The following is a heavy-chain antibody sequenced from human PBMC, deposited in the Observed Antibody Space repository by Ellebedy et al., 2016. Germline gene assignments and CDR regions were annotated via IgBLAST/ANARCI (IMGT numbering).Heavy chain of an antibody. Sequence: SETLSLTCTVSGGSISSYYWSWIRQPPGKGLEWIGYLSDSGNTNYNTSLKSRVTISVDTSRNQFSLKLTSVTAADTAVYYCARDPYSSGLDAFDIWGQGTMVTVSS. D-gene: IGHD3-22*01. CDR2: LSDSGNT. CDR1: GGSISSYY. V-gene: IGHV4-59*01. CDR3: ARDPYSSGLDAFDI. J-gene: IGHJ3*02.